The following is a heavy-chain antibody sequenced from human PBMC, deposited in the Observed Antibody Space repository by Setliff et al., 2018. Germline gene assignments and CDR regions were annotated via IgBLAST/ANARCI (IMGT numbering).Heavy chain of an antibody. V-gene: IGHV4-34*01. CDR1: GGSFSGYY. Sequence: PSETLSLTCAVYGGSFSGYYWSWIRQPPGKGLEWIGSIYHSGSTYCNPSLKSRVTISVDTSKNQFSLKLGSVTAADTAVYYCARGLVTIFGVVIMSPPWFDPWGQGTLVTVSS. D-gene: IGHD3-3*01. J-gene: IGHJ5*02. CDR2: IYHSGST. CDR3: ARGLVTIFGVVIMSPPWFDP.